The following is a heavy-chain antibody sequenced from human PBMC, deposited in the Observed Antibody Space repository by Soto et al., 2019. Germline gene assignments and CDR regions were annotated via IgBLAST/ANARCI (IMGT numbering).Heavy chain of an antibody. CDR2: ITTTGDT. D-gene: IGHD3-9*01. Sequence: HPGGSLRLSCAASGFTFSRYDMHWVRQDVRKGLEWVSSITTTGDTYYPASVKGRFTVSRENAKNSLYLQMNSLRAGDSAVYYCARGEHYDILTDYYKPDVFDIWGQGTMVTVSS. CDR1: GFTFSRYD. V-gene: IGHV3-13*01. CDR3: ARGEHYDILTDYYKPDVFDI. J-gene: IGHJ3*02.